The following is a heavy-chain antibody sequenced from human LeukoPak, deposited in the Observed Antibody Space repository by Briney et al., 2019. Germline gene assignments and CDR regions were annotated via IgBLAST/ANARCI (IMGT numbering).Heavy chain of an antibody. V-gene: IGHV3-64*01. CDR1: GFTFSSYA. J-gene: IGHJ6*03. Sequence: PGGSLRLSCAASGFTFSSYAMHWVRQAPGKGLEYVSAISSNGGSTYYANSVQGRFTISRDNAKNTLYLQMNSLRAEDTALYYCARVARGDYYYYYMDVWGKGTTVTVSS. CDR3: ARVARGDYYYYYMDV. D-gene: IGHD3-10*01. CDR2: ISSNGGST.